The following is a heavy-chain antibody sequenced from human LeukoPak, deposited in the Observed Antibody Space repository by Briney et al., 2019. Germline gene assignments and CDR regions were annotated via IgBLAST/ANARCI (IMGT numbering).Heavy chain of an antibody. J-gene: IGHJ5*02. CDR3: ARDKGNHPYNWFDP. V-gene: IGHV3-9*01. CDR2: ISWNSGNI. D-gene: IGHD1-14*01. CDR1: GFNFENYA. Sequence: PGGSLRLSCAASGFNFENYAMHWVRQAPGKGLEWVSGISWNSGNIGYADSVKGRFTISRDNARNSLYLQMNSLRAEDTAVYYCARDKGNHPYNWFDPWGQGTLVTVSS.